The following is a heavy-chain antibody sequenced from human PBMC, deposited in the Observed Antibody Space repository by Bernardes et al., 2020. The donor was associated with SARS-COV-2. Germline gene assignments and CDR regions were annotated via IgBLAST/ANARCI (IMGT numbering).Heavy chain of an antibody. CDR3: ARDRYGANDY. J-gene: IGHJ4*02. CDR2: INNDGTTT. V-gene: IGHV3-74*01. CDR1: GFTFSDYW. Sequence: GSLRLSCAASGFTFSDYWMHWVRQAPGKGLEWVSRINNDGTTTPCADSVKGRFTISRDNSKNTLYMQMNSLRAEDTAVYFCARDRYGANDYWGQGTLVTVSS. D-gene: IGHD4-17*01.